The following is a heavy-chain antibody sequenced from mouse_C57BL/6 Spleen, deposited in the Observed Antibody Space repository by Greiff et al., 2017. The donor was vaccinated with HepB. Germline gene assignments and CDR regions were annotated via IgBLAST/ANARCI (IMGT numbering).Heavy chain of an antibody. D-gene: IGHD1-1*01. J-gene: IGHJ1*03. V-gene: IGHV1-80*01. CDR1: GYAFSSYW. Sequence: VVEPGASVKISCKASGYAFSSYWMNWVKQRPGKGLEWIGQIYPGDGDTNYNGKFKGKATLTADKSSSTAYMQLSSLTSEDSAVYFCARGYYYGSIGYFDVWGTGTTVTVSS. CDR3: ARGYYYGSIGYFDV. CDR2: IYPGDGDT.